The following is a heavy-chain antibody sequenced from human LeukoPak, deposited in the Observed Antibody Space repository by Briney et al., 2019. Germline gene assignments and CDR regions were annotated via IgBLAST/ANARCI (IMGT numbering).Heavy chain of an antibody. Sequence: PSETLSLTCTVSGGSISSYYWSWIRQPPGKGLEWIGYIYFTGSATYNPSLKSRVTISGDTSKNQFSLNLSSVTAADTAVYYCARRTAVAGTQFNWYFDLWGRGTLVTVSS. V-gene: IGHV4-59*08. CDR3: ARRTAVAGTQFNWYFDL. J-gene: IGHJ2*01. CDR1: GGSISSYY. D-gene: IGHD6-19*01. CDR2: IYFTGSA.